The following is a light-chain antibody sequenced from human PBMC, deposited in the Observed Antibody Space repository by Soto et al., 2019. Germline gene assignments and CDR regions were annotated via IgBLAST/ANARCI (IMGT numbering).Light chain of an antibody. CDR1: SSDVGGYNY. CDR3: SSYTSSRGV. J-gene: IGLJ1*01. Sequence: QFVLTQPASVSGSPGQSITISCTGTSSDVGGYNYVSWYQQHPGKAPKLMIYDVSNRPSGVSNRFSGSKSGNTASLTISGLQAEDEADYYCSSYTSSRGVFGTGTKLTVL. CDR2: DVS. V-gene: IGLV2-14*01.